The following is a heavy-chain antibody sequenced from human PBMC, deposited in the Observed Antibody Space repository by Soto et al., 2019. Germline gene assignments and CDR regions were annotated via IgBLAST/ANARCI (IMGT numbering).Heavy chain of an antibody. CDR3: ARSKNYDILTGSYYYYMDV. CDR2: IYYSGST. D-gene: IGHD3-9*01. J-gene: IGHJ6*03. CDR1: GGSISSGGYY. V-gene: IGHV4-31*03. Sequence: SETLSLSCTVSGGSISSGGYYWSWIRQHPGKGLECIGYIYYSGSTYYNPSLKSRVSISVDTSKNQFSLKLSSVTAADTAVYYCARSKNYDILTGSYYYYMDVWGKGTTVTVSS.